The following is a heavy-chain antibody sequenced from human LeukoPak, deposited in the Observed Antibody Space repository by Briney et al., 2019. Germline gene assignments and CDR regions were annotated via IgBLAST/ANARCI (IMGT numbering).Heavy chain of an antibody. CDR3: AKLEVLLWFGELFDY. CDR2: IYYSGST. CDR1: GGSISSSSYY. J-gene: IGHJ4*02. Sequence: SETLSLTCTVSGGSISSSSYYWGWIRQPPGKGLEWIGSIYYSGSTYYNPSLKSRVTISLDTSKNQFSLKLSSVTAADTAVYYCAKLEVLLWFGELFDYWGQGTLVTVSS. V-gene: IGHV4-39*07. D-gene: IGHD3-10*01.